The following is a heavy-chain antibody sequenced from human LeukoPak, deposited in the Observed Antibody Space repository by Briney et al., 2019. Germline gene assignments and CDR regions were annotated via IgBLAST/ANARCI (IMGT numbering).Heavy chain of an antibody. V-gene: IGHV3-23*01. CDR3: ARDTMVRGVIYYYYYYYMDV. D-gene: IGHD3-10*01. Sequence: PGGSLRLSCAASGFTFSSDGMSWVRQAPGKGLEWVSTISGSGTSTYYADSVKGRFSISRDNAKNSLYLQMNSLRAEDTAVYYCARDTMVRGVIYYYYYYYMDVWGKGTTVTVSS. CDR1: GFTFSSDG. J-gene: IGHJ6*03. CDR2: ISGSGTST.